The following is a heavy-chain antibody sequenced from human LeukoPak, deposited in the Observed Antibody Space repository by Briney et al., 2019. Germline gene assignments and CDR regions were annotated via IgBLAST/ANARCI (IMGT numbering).Heavy chain of an antibody. Sequence: ASVKVSCKASGYTFTGYYMHWVRQAPGQGLEWMGWISAYNGNTNYAQKLQGRVTMTTDTSTSTAYMELRSLRSDDTAVYYCARGDYDSSVLGYWGQGTLVTVSS. D-gene: IGHD3-22*01. J-gene: IGHJ4*02. V-gene: IGHV1-18*04. CDR2: ISAYNGNT. CDR1: GYTFTGYY. CDR3: ARGDYDSSVLGY.